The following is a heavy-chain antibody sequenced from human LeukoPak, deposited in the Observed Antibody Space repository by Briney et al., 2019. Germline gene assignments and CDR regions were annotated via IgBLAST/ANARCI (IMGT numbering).Heavy chain of an antibody. V-gene: IGHV1-24*01. CDR1: GYTLTELS. Sequence: ASVKVSCKVSGYTLTELSMHWVRQAPGKGLEWMGGFDPEDGETIYAQKFQGRVTMTEDTSTDTAYMELSSLRSEGTAVYYCATENWGKNWFDPWGQGTLVTVSS. CDR2: FDPEDGET. J-gene: IGHJ5*02. D-gene: IGHD7-27*01. CDR3: ATENWGKNWFDP.